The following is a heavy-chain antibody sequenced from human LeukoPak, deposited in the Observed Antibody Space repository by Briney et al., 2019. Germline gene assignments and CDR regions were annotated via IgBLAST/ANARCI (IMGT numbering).Heavy chain of an antibody. J-gene: IGHJ5*02. CDR3: ARDRHPTVRGWFDP. CDR1: GYTFSNYG. CDR2: ISGYNGDT. Sequence: ASVKVSCKTSGYTFSNYGIGWVRQAPGQGLEWMGWISGYNGDTNYAQNVQGRVTMTIDTSTTTAYMELNNLRSDDTAIYYCARDRHPTVRGWFDPWGQGTLVTVSS. D-gene: IGHD3-10*01. V-gene: IGHV1-18*01.